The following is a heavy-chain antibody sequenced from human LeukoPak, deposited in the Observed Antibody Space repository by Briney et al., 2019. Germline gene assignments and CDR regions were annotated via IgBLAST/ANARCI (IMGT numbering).Heavy chain of an antibody. CDR3: AKGPLGYRYFDY. V-gene: IGHV3-66*01. CDR2: IFAGGST. Sequence: GGSLRLSCATSGFTVSSNYMSWVRQAPGKGLEWVSVIFAGGSTYYADSVKGRFTISRDNSKNTLYLQMNSLRAEDTAVYYCAKGPLGYRYFDYWGQGTLVTVSS. J-gene: IGHJ4*02. CDR1: GFTVSSNY. D-gene: IGHD2-2*03.